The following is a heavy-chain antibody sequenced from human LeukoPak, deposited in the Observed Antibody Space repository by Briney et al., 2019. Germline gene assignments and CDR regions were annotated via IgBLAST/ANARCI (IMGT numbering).Heavy chain of an antibody. CDR3: ARAPPAEMGPFDP. CDR1: GGTFSSYA. Sequence: ASVKVSCKASGGTFSSYAISWVRQAPGQGLEWMGGIIPIFGTANYAQKFQGGVTITTDESTSTAYMELSSLRSENTAVYYCARAPPAEMGPFDPWGQGTLVTVSS. J-gene: IGHJ5*02. CDR2: IIPIFGTA. V-gene: IGHV1-69*05. D-gene: IGHD5-24*01.